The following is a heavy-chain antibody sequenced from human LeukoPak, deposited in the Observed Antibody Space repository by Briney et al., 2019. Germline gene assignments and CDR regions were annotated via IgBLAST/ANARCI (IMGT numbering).Heavy chain of an antibody. Sequence: ASVKVSCKASGYTFTSYDINWVRQATGQGLEWMGWMNPNSGNTGYAQKFQGRVTMTRDTSIRTAYMEVSSLRSDDTAVYCCARGQQWLEAFDYWGLGTPVTVSS. V-gene: IGHV1-8*01. J-gene: IGHJ4*02. CDR2: MNPNSGNT. CDR3: ARGQQWLEAFDY. CDR1: GYTFTSYD. D-gene: IGHD6-19*01.